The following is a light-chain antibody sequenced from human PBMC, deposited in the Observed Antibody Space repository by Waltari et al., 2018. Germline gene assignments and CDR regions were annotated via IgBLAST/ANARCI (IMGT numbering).Light chain of an antibody. V-gene: IGLV2-11*01. CDR2: DVT. J-gene: IGLJ3*02. CDR3: CSYAGSHTWV. CDR1: SNDVGSYTY. Sequence: QSALTQPRSVSGSPGQSVTISCTGTSNDVGSYTYVSWYQRHPGRAPKLMIYDVTKRPSGAPDRFSGSKSGNTASLTISGLQAEDEADYYCCSYAGSHTWVFGGGTKLTVL.